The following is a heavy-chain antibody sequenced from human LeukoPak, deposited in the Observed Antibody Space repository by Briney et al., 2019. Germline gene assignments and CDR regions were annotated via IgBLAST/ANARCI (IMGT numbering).Heavy chain of an antibody. Sequence: ASAKVSCKASGGTFSSYAISWVRHALGQGLEWMGGVIPLFGTANHAQKFQGRVTITTDESTSTAYMELRSLRSEDTAVYYCARESEEGATFDYWGQGTLVTVSS. J-gene: IGHJ4*02. V-gene: IGHV1-69*05. D-gene: IGHD1-26*01. CDR1: GGTFSSYA. CDR2: VIPLFGTA. CDR3: ARESEEGATFDY.